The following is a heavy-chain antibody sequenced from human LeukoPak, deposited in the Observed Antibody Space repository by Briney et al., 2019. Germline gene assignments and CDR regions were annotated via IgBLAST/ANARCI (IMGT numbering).Heavy chain of an antibody. V-gene: IGHV4-31*03. D-gene: IGHD4-17*01. J-gene: IGHJ2*01. Sequence: SETLSLTCTVSGGSISSGGYYWSWIRQHPGKGLEWIGYIYYSGSTYYNPSLKSRVTISVDTSKNQFSLKLSSVTAADTAVYYCARGPAGDYSSRYLDLWGRGTLVTVSS. CDR2: IYYSGST. CDR3: ARGPAGDYSSRYLDL. CDR1: GGSISSGGYY.